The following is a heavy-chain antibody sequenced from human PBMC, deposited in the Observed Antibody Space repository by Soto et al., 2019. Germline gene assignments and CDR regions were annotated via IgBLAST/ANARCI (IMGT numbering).Heavy chain of an antibody. J-gene: IGHJ4*02. D-gene: IGHD3-22*01. Sequence: ASVKVSCKASGYTFTSYAMHWVRQAPGQRLEWMGWINAGNRNTNYAQNLQGRVTMTTDTSTSTAYMELRSLRSDDTAAYYCARDKGSSGPYYFDYWGQGTLVTVSS. CDR1: GYTFTSYA. CDR2: INAGNRNT. V-gene: IGHV1-3*01. CDR3: ARDKGSSGPYYFDY.